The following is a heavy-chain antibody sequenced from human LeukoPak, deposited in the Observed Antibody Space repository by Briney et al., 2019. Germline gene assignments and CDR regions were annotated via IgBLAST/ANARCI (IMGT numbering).Heavy chain of an antibody. J-gene: IGHJ6*02. CDR1: GGSFSGYY. Sequence: SETLSLTCAVYGGSFSGYYWSWIRQPPGKGLEWIGEINHSGSTNYNPSLKSQVTISVDTSKNQFSLKLSSVTAADTAVYYCARWAYYYYGMDVWGQGTTVTVSS. V-gene: IGHV4-34*01. CDR3: ARWAYYYYGMDV. CDR2: INHSGST.